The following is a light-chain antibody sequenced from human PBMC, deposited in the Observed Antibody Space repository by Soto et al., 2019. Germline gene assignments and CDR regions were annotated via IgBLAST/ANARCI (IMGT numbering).Light chain of an antibody. Sequence: DIQMTQSPSSLSASVGDRVTITCRASQSVRFYLNWYQQKPGQAPNLLIYAASNLQTGVPSRFSGSGSGTEFTLTISSLQPEDFATYFCQQSSSTPQTFGQGTKVDIK. CDR2: AAS. J-gene: IGKJ1*01. CDR3: QQSSSTPQT. V-gene: IGKV1-39*01. CDR1: QSVRFY.